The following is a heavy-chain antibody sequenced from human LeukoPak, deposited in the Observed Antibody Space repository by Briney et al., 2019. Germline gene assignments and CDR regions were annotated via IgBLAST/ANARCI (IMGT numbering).Heavy chain of an antibody. CDR2: INIGGTNT. CDR3: ATDGAGFDT. V-gene: IGHV3-11*01. CDR1: GFTFGDYA. Sequence: GGSLRLSCAASGFTFGDYAMHWVRQAPGKGLGWLSYINIGGTNTHYADSVKGRFTISRDNDKKSLYLEMNNLRAEDTAVYYCATDGAGFDTWGQGVLVTVSS. J-gene: IGHJ5*02.